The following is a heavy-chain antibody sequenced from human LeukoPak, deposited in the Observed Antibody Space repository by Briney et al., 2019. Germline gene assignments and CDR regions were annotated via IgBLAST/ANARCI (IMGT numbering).Heavy chain of an antibody. CDR1: EYTFTGYY. V-gene: IGHV1-2*02. CDR2: INPNNGGT. J-gene: IGHJ4*02. CDR3: ARARFLEWLFLDY. D-gene: IGHD3-3*01. Sequence: ASVKVSCKASEYTFTGYYIHWVRQAPGQGLEWMGWINPNNGGTNYAQKFQGRVTMTRDTSISTAYMELRRLRSDDTAVYYCARARFLEWLFLDYWGQGTLVTVSS.